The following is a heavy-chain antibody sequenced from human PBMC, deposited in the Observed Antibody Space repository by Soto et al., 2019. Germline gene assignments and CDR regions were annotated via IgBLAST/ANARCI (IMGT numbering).Heavy chain of an antibody. D-gene: IGHD6-19*01. J-gene: IGHJ4*02. CDR3: AKGGRQWLVTSDFNY. V-gene: IGHV3-30*18. CDR1: GFTFSDYA. Sequence: PGGALRRSCAAPGFTFSDYAMHWFRQAQGKGLEWVAVVSHDGRNTHYADSVKGRFTISRDSSKNTVSLEMTSLRAEDTAVYYCAKGGRQWLVTSDFNYWGQGALVTVSS. CDR2: VSHDGRNT.